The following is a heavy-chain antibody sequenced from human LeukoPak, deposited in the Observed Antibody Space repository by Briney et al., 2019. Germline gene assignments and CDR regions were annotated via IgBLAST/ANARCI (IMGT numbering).Heavy chain of an antibody. CDR1: GYTFTSYD. J-gene: IGHJ5*02. D-gene: IGHD3-10*01. V-gene: IGHV1-8*01. CDR3: ARGPSPPMVRGVIRNWFDP. Sequence: GASVKVSCKASGYTFTSYDINWVRQATGQGLEWMGWMNPNSGNTGYAQKFQGRVTMTRNTSISTAYMELSSLRSEDTAVYYRARGPSPPMVRGVIRNWFDPWGQGTLVTVSS. CDR2: MNPNSGNT.